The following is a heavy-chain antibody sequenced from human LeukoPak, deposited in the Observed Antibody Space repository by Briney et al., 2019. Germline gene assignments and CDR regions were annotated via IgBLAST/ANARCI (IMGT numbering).Heavy chain of an antibody. CDR1: GGTFSSYT. J-gene: IGHJ4*02. Sequence: SVKVSCKASGGTFSSYTISWVRQAPGQGLEWIGRIIPILGIANYAQKFQGRVTITADKSTSTAYMELSSLRSEDTAVYYCARDHSSGYYPDYFDYWGQGTLVTVSS. V-gene: IGHV1-69*04. D-gene: IGHD3-22*01. CDR3: ARDHSSGYYPDYFDY. CDR2: IIPILGIA.